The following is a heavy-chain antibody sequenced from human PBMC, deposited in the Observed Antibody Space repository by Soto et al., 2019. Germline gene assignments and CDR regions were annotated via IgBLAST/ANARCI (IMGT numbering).Heavy chain of an antibody. CDR1: GFTFSSYG. V-gene: IGHV3-30*18. Sequence: GGSLRLSCAASGFTFSSYGMHWVRQAPGKGLEWVAVISYDGSNKYNADSLKGRFTISRDNSKNTLYLQINSLRAEDTAVYYCAKDPTTARENYGMDVWGQGTTVTVSS. J-gene: IGHJ6*02. CDR2: ISYDGSNK. CDR3: AKDPTTARENYGMDV. D-gene: IGHD4-4*01.